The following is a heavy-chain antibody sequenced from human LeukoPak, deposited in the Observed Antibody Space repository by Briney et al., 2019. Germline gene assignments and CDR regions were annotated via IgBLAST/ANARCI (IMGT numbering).Heavy chain of an antibody. J-gene: IGHJ5*02. V-gene: IGHV4-59*01. D-gene: IGHD1-26*01. CDR3: ARVEVGATTEGFDP. CDR1: GGSISSYY. CDR2: IYYSGST. Sequence: PSETLSLTCTVSGGSISSYYWSCIRQPPGKGLEWIGYIYYSGSTNYNPSLKSRVTISVDTSKTQFSLKLSSVTAADTAVYYCARVEVGATTEGFDPWGQGTLVTVSS.